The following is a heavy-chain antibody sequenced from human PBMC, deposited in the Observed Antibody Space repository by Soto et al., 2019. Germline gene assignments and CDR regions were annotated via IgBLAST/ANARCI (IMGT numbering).Heavy chain of an antibody. V-gene: IGHV1-8*01. J-gene: IGHJ4*02. CDR1: GYTFTSYD. CDR2: MNPNSGNT. D-gene: IGHD4-17*01. Sequence: XSVKVSFNASGYTFTSYDINWVRQATGQGLEWMGWMNPNSGNTGYAQKFQGRVTMTRNTSISTAYMELRRLRSEDTAVYYCARTLYGDNVDYWGQGTLVTVSS. CDR3: ARTLYGDNVDY.